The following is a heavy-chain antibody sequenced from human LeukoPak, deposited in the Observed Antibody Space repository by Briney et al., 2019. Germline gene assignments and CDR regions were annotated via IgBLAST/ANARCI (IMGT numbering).Heavy chain of an antibody. V-gene: IGHV1-46*01. CDR2: INPSGGST. D-gene: IGHD3-10*01. CDR1: GYTFTSYY. CDR3: ARGGSGRDYYYGMDV. Sequence: ASVKVSCKASGYTFTSYYMHWVRQAPGQGLEWMGRINPSGGSTGYAQKFQGRVTMTRDTSTSTVYMELSSLRSEDTAVYYCARGGSGRDYYYGMDVWGKGTTVTVSS. J-gene: IGHJ6*04.